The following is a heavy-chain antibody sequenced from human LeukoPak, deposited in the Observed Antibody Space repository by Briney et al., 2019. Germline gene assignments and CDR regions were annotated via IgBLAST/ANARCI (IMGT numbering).Heavy chain of an antibody. CDR2: ISGSSTRT. CDR3: AKGRRSGWLPRDYFDD. CDR1: GFTFSNYA. J-gene: IGHJ4*02. V-gene: IGHV3-23*01. Sequence: GSLRLSCAASGFTFSNYAMSWVRQAPGKGLEWVCGISGSSTRTYYADSVKGLVTISRDDSKNTLYLQMNSLRAEDTAVYFCAKGRRSGWLPRDYFDDWGQGTLVSVSS. D-gene: IGHD6-19*01.